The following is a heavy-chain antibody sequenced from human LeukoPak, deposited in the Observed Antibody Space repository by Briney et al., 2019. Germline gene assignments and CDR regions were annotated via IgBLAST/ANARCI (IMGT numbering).Heavy chain of an antibody. CDR2: SSGSGVTT. Sequence: GGSLRLSCAASGFTFSSYAMTWVRQAPGKGLEWVSSSSGSGVTTYYADSVRGRFTISRDSSKNTLYLQMHSLRVDDTAVYYCAKMGDDFWSGDPPYYYYYYMDVWGKGTTVTVSS. CDR1: GFTFSSYA. D-gene: IGHD3-3*01. CDR3: AKMGDDFWSGDPPYYYYYYMDV. V-gene: IGHV3-23*01. J-gene: IGHJ6*03.